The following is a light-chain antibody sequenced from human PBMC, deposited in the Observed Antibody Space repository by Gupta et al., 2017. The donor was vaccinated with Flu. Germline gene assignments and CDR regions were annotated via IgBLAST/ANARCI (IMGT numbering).Light chain of an antibody. CDR1: QSLLHSNGYSY. V-gene: IGKV2-28*01. J-gene: IGKJ1*01. CDR3: RQSLQTPRT. CDR2: LGS. Sequence: DTVMTQSPLSLSVTPGEPPSLSCRSSQSLLHSNGYSYLDWYLQKPGKAPQLLIYLGSNWACGVPDRFSGSGSGTDFTPKISRVEAEDVGVYYCRQSLQTPRTFGQGTKVEIK.